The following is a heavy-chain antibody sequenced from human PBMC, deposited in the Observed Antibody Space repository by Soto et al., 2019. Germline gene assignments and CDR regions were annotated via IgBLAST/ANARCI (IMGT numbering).Heavy chain of an antibody. D-gene: IGHD2-2*01. CDR3: ARHTSRGYSSSWFFDD. CDR1: GGSVGSSGYY. V-gene: IGHV4-39*01. Sequence: QLQLQESGPGLVKPSETLSLICNVSGGSVGSSGYYWGWIRQAPGKGLEWIVSSYYSAGSYYNPSLTTRVTTSMDSATNQFSLTMTSVTAADTAVYYCARHTSRGYSSSWFFDDWGQGTLVTVSS. CDR2: SYYSAGS. J-gene: IGHJ4*02.